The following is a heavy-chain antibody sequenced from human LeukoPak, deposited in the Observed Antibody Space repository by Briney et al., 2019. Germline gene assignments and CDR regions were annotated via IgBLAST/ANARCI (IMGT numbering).Heavy chain of an antibody. CDR3: ARDRAGDDSSGYYSSYYFDY. D-gene: IGHD3-22*01. Sequence: ASVKVSCKASGYTFTSYYMHWVRQAPGQGLEWMGIINPSGGSTSYAQKFQGRVTMTRDTSTSTVYMELSSLRSEDTAVYYCARDRAGDDSSGYYSSYYFDYWGQGTPVTVSS. CDR2: INPSGGST. CDR1: GYTFTSYY. V-gene: IGHV1-46*01. J-gene: IGHJ4*02.